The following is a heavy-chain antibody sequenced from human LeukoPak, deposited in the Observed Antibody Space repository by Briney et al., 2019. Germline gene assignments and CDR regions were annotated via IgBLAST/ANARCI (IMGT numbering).Heavy chain of an antibody. Sequence: SVKVSCKASGGTFSSYAVSWVRQAPGQGLEWMGGIIPLFGTAKFAQKFQGRVTITRNTSISTAYMELSSLRSEDTAVYYCARAPTAILYYFDYWGQGTLVTVSS. V-gene: IGHV1-69*05. CDR1: GGTFSSYA. CDR3: ARAPTAILYYFDY. CDR2: IIPLFGTA. J-gene: IGHJ4*02.